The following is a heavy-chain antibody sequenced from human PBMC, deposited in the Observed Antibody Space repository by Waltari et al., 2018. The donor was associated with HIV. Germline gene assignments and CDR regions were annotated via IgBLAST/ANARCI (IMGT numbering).Heavy chain of an antibody. CDR2: INPNRGDT. Sequence: QVQLVQSGAEVQKPGASVKVSCKASEYIFIGYYIHWVRQAPGQGPEGVGGINPNRGDTNYARRFQGRVTRTRDTSITKAYMGLRRLTSDDTAVYYCARDRGWGEPNWYFDLWGRGTLVTVSS. V-gene: IGHV1-2*02. J-gene: IGHJ2*01. CDR3: ARDRGWGEPNWYFDL. CDR1: EYIFIGYY. D-gene: IGHD3-16*01.